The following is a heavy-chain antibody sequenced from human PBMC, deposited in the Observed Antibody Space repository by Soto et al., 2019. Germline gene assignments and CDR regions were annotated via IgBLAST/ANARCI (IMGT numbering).Heavy chain of an antibody. D-gene: IGHD2-8*01. CDR3: ARARVKGVSPDFDY. CDR1: GGYVHSYY. J-gene: IGHJ4*02. V-gene: IGHV4-59*02. CDR2: IYYTGST. Sequence: PSETLSLTCSVSGGYVHSYYWRWIRQSPGRGLEWIAYIYYTGSTKYNPSLKSRATISLDTSKNEVSLKLTSVTAADTAVYYCARARVKGVSPDFDYWGQGTQVTVSS.